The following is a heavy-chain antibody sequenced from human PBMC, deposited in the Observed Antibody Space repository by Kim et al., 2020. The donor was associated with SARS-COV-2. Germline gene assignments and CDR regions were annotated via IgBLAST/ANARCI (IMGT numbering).Heavy chain of an antibody. D-gene: IGHD6-19*01. Sequence: NTRYSQNLQGRVTLTRDTSASTAYMQLSSLRSEDTAVYSCARDNRGWNDYWGQGTLVTVSS. V-gene: IGHV1-3*01. J-gene: IGHJ4*02. CDR3: ARDNRGWNDY. CDR2: NT.